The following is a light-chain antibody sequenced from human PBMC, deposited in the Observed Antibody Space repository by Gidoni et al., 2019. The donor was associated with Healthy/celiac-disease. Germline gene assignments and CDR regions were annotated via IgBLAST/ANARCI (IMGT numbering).Light chain of an antibody. CDR2: DDS. J-gene: IGLJ2*01. CDR1: NIGSKS. V-gene: IGLV3-21*02. CDR3: QVWDSSSDHVV. Sequence: SYVLPQPPSVSVAPGQTARITCGGNNIGSKSVHWYQKKPGQAPVLVVYDDSDRPSGIPERFSGSNSGNTATLTISRVEAGDEADYYCQVWDSSSDHVVFGGGTKLTVL.